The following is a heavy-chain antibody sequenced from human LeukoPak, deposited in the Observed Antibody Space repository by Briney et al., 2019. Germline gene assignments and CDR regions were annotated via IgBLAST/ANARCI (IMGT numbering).Heavy chain of an antibody. CDR2: IYTSGST. CDR1: GGSISSYY. CDR3: ARGAPTYYYDSSGYYSFDY. J-gene: IGHJ4*02. V-gene: IGHV4-4*07. D-gene: IGHD3-22*01. Sequence: SETLSLTCTVSGGSISSYYWSWIRQPAGKGLEWIGRIYTSGSTNYNPSLKSRVTMSVDTSKNQFSLKLSSVTAADTAVYYCARGAPTYYYDSSGYYSFDYWGQGTLVTVSS.